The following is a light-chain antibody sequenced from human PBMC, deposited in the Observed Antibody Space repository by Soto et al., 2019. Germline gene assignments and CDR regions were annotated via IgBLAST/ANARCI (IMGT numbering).Light chain of an antibody. V-gene: IGLV2-14*01. Sequence: QSVLTQPASVYGSPGQSITISCTGTSSDVGGYNYVSWYQQHPGKAPKLMIYDVSNRPSGVSNRFSVSKSGNTASLTISGLQAEDEADYYCSSYTSSSTLYVFGTGTKVTVL. CDR2: DVS. CDR3: SSYTSSSTLYV. J-gene: IGLJ1*01. CDR1: SSDVGGYNY.